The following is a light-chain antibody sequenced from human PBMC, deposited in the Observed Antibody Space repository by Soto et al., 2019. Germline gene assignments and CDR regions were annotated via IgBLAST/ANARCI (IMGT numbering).Light chain of an antibody. V-gene: IGKV3-11*01. Sequence: EIVLTQSPATLSLSPGERATLSCRASQSAGTYLAWYQQKPGQAPRLLIYDSSNRATGIPARFGGSGYGTDVTLTINSLDPEDFAVYYCQLHSTWSPYNFGQGTRLEVK. CDR3: QLHSTWSPYN. CDR1: QSAGTY. CDR2: DSS. J-gene: IGKJ2*01.